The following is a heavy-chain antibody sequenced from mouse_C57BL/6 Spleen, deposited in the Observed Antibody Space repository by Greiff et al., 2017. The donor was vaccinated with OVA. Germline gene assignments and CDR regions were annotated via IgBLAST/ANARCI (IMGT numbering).Heavy chain of an antibody. V-gene: IGHV1-53*01. J-gene: IGHJ4*01. CDR2: IYPSNGGT. D-gene: IGHD4-1*01. Sequence: QVQLQQPGPELVKPGASVKLSCKASGYTFTSYWMHWVKQRPGQGLEWIGNIYPSNGGTNYNEKFKSKATLTVAKSSSTAYMQLSSLTSEDAAVYDCARREKAGTAKDYWGQGTTVTVAS. CDR3: ARREKAGTAKDY. CDR1: GYTFTSYW.